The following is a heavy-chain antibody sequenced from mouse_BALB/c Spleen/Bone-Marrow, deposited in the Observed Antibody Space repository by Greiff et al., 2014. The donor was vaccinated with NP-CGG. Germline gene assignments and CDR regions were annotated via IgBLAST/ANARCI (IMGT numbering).Heavy chain of an antibody. CDR1: GYSFTSYW. CDR3: ASPSDGNPFAY. J-gene: IGHJ3*01. V-gene: IGHV1S126*01. D-gene: IGHD2-1*01. CDR2: IDPSDSET. Sequence: VKLVESGPQLVRPGASVKISCKASGYSFTSYWMHWVKQRPGQGLEWIGMIDPSDSETRLNQKFKDKATSTVDKSSSTAYMQLSSPTSEDSAVYYCASPSDGNPFAYWGQGTLVTVSA.